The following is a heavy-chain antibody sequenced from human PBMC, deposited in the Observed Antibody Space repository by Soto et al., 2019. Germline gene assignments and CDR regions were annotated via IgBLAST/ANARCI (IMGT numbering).Heavy chain of an antibody. V-gene: IGHV1-3*01. D-gene: IGHD3-3*01. J-gene: IGHJ5*02. CDR1: GYTFTSYA. Sequence: ASVKVSCKASGYTFTSYAMHWVRQAPGQRLEWMGWINAGNGNTKYSQKFQGRVTITRDTSASTAYMELSSLRSEDTAVYYCARGATIFGVVIAKIDPWGQGTLVTFSS. CDR2: INAGNGNT. CDR3: ARGATIFGVVIAKIDP.